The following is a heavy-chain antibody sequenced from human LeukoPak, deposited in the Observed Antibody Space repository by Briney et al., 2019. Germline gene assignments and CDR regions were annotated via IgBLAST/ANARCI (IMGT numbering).Heavy chain of an antibody. CDR3: ARGYCRGGDCYEFDY. D-gene: IGHD2-15*01. CDR2: INPNNGGT. CDR1: GYTFTGYY. V-gene: IGHV1-2*02. J-gene: IGHJ4*02. Sequence: ASVKVSCKTSGYTFTGYYVHWVRQAPAQGLAWMGWINPNNGGTISAQNFRGRVTLTRDTAISTADMELSGLTSDDTAVYYCARGYCRGGDCYEFDYWGQGTLVTVSS.